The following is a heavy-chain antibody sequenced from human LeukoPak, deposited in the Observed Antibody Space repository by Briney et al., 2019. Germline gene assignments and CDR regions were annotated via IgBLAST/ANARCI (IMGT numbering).Heavy chain of an antibody. V-gene: IGHV1-69*05. CDR2: TTLIFGTA. CDR1: AGTFSSYA. Sequence: SSVKLSCKASAGTFSSYAISFLRQAPGQGLEWMGGTTLIFGTANYAQQFQGRVTITTDKPTSTAYMELSSLRSEDTAVYYCARLYLYRAVAGTNAFDLWGQSTMVTV. CDR3: ARLYLYRAVAGTNAFDL. D-gene: IGHD6-13*01. J-gene: IGHJ3*01.